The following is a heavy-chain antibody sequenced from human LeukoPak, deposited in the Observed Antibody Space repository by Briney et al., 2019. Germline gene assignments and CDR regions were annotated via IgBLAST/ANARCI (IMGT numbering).Heavy chain of an antibody. CDR2: IIPIFGTA. V-gene: IGHV1-69*05. CDR3: ARVSFNEYYFDY. CDR1: GGTFSSYA. D-gene: IGHD2-8*01. Sequence: SVEVSCKASGGTFSSYAISWVRQAPGQGLEWMGRIIPIFGTANYAQKFQGRVTITTDESTSTAYMELSSLRSEDTAVYYCARVSFNEYYFDYWGQGTLVTVSS. J-gene: IGHJ4*02.